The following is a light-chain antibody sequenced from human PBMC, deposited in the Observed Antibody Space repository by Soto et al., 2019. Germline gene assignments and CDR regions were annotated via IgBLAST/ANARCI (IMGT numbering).Light chain of an antibody. J-gene: IGLJ2*01. Sequence: QSALTQPASVSGSPGQSITISCTGTSSDVGGYNYVSWYQQHPGKAPKLTIYEVSNRPSGVSNRFSGYKSGNTASLTISGLPAEDEADYYCSSYTSSSTLVVFGGGTKLTVL. CDR2: EVS. V-gene: IGLV2-14*01. CDR1: SSDVGGYNY. CDR3: SSYTSSSTLVV.